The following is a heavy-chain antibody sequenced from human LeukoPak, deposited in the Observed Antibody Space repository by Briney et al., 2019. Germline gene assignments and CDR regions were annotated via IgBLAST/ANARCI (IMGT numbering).Heavy chain of an antibody. CDR3: ARDQRGSYPWGVGDDY. Sequence: SETLSLTCTVSGGSISSSSYYWGWIRQPPGKGLEWIGSIYYSGSTYYNPSLKSRVTISVDTSKNQFSLKLSSVTAADTAVYYCARDQRGSYPWGVGDDYWGQGALVTVSP. V-gene: IGHV4-39*07. J-gene: IGHJ4*02. D-gene: IGHD1-26*01. CDR2: IYYSGST. CDR1: GGSISSSSYY.